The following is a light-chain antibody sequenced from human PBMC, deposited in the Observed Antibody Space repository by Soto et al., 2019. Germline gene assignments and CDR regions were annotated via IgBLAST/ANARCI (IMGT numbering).Light chain of an antibody. CDR1: QSIGTW. CDR3: QQYNIYPYT. Sequence: TQLFQSPSTLSASVGDRVTITCRASQSIGTWLAWYQQKPGKAPKVLIHKASSLESGVPSRFSGSGSGTEFTLTISSLQPDDFATYYCQQYNIYPYTFAQGTRMDI. V-gene: IGKV1-5*03. J-gene: IGKJ2*01. CDR2: KAS.